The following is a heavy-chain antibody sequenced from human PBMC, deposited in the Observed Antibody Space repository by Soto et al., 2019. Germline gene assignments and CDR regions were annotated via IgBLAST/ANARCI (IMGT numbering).Heavy chain of an antibody. V-gene: IGHV1-69*01. J-gene: IGHJ6*02. Sequence: QVQLVQSGAEVKKPGSSVKVCCKASGGTFSSYAISWVRQAPGQGLEWMGGIIPIFGTANYAQKFQGRVTITADESTSTAYMELSSLRSEDTAVYYCAIPRSTVTILYYYGMDVWGQGTTVTVSS. CDR3: AIPRSTVTILYYYGMDV. CDR2: IIPIFGTA. D-gene: IGHD4-4*01. CDR1: GGTFSSYA.